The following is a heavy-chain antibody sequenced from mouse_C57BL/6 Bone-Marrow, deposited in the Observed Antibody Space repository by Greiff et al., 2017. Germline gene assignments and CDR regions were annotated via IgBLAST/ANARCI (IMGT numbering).Heavy chain of an antibody. CDR2: FSNLAYSI. J-gene: IGHJ3*01. D-gene: IGHD2-4*01. V-gene: IGHV5-15*01. CDR1: GFTFSDYG. CDR3: ARLFMITTRRTFAY. Sequence: EVMLVASGGGLVQPGGSLKLSCAASGFTFSDYGMAWVRQAPRKGPEWVAFFSNLAYSIYYADTVTGRFTISRENAKNTLYREMSSLRSEDTAMYYCARLFMITTRRTFAYWGQGTLVTVSA.